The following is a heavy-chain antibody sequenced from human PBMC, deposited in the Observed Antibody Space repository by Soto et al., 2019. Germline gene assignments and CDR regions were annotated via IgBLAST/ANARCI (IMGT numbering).Heavy chain of an antibody. CDR1: GFTFSSYA. CDR2: ISGSGGST. D-gene: IGHD3-10*01. J-gene: IGHJ3*02. V-gene: IGHV3-23*01. CDR3: AKTFEPPALRFGETYAFDI. Sequence: EVQLLESGGGLVQPGGSLRLSCAASGFTFSSYAMSWVRQAPGKGLEWVSIISGSGGSTYYADSVKGRFTISRDNSKNTLYLQMNSLRAEDTAVYYCAKTFEPPALRFGETYAFDIWGQGTMVTVSS.